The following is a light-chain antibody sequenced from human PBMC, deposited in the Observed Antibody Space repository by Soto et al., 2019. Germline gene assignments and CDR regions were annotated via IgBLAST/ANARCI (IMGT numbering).Light chain of an antibody. CDR3: SSYTSGSALYV. J-gene: IGLJ1*01. CDR2: EVT. V-gene: IGLV2-14*01. Sequence: QSALTQPASVSGSPGQSITISCSGTSRDVGGYNSVSWYQQHPGKAPKLMIYEVTNRPSGVSNRFSGSKSGNTASLTISGLQAEDEADYYRSSYTSGSALYVFGTGTKLTVL. CDR1: SRDVGGYNS.